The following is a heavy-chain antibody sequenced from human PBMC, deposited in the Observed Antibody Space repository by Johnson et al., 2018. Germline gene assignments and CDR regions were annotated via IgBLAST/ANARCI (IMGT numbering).Heavy chain of an antibody. CDR2: IWYDGSNK. Sequence: QVQLGESGGGVVEPGRSLRLSCGASGFTFSSYGMHWVRQAPGKGLEWVAVIWYDGSNKYYADSVKGRFTISRDNSKNTLYLQMNSLRADDTAVYYCWRDGPHSGGYGMDVWGQGTTVTVSS. CDR3: WRDGPHSGGYGMDV. CDR1: GFTFSSYG. V-gene: IGHV3-33*01. D-gene: IGHD4-23*01. J-gene: IGHJ6*02.